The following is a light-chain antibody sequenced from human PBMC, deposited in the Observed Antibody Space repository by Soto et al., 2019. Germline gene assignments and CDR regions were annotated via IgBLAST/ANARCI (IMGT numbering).Light chain of an antibody. CDR1: HSISTY. J-gene: IGKJ5*01. CDR2: VAS. V-gene: IGKV1-39*01. CDR3: QQTYSTPPIT. Sequence: DIEMTQSPSSLSAFVGDRVTITCRASHSISTYLNWYQQKPGKAPKLLIYVASTLQSGVPSRFSGSGSGTDFTLTISSVQREDFATYYCQQTYSTPPITFGQGTRLEV.